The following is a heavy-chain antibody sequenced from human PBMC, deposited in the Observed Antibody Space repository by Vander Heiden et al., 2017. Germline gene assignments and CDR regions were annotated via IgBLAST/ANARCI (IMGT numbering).Heavy chain of an antibody. CDR1: VGTFSSYA. V-gene: IGHV1-69*01. J-gene: IGHJ6*02. Sequence: QVQLVQSGAEVKKPGSSVKVSCKASVGTFSSYAISWVRQAPGQGLEGMGGIIPIFGTANYAQKFQGRVTITADESTSTAYMELSSLRSEDTAVYYCARVLKGPTNYYYGMDVWGQGTTVTVSS. CDR3: ARVLKGPTNYYYGMDV. D-gene: IGHD5-12*01. CDR2: IIPIFGTA.